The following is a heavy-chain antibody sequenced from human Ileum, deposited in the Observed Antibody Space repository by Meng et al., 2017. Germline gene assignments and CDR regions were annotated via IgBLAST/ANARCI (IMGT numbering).Heavy chain of an antibody. D-gene: IGHD3-22*01. CDR3: VREQYESRDH. CDR1: GFTVSSNY. CDR2: HYSGVST. Sequence: VGTGGGLCHPGMSSRLACAASGFTVSSNYMRWVPQGQGKGLEWVSLHYSGVSTYYADSVKGRFTISRDNSRNTLYLQMNSLRADDTAVYSCVREQYESRDHWGQGTLVTVSS. J-gene: IGHJ4*02. V-gene: IGHV3-53*02.